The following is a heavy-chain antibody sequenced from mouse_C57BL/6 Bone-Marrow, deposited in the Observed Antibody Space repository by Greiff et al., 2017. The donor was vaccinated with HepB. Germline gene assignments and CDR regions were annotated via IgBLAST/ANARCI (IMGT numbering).Heavy chain of an antibody. V-gene: IGHV1-18*01. J-gene: IGHJ1*03. CDR2: INPNNGGT. CDR1: GYTFTDYN. Sequence: EVQLQQSGPELVKPGASVKIPCKASGYTFTDYNMDWVKQSHGKSLEWIGDINPNNGGTIYNQKFKGKATLTVDKSSSTAHMELRSLTSEDTAVYYCARNPKPLYWYFDVWGTGTTVTVSS. CDR3: ARNPKPLYWYFDV.